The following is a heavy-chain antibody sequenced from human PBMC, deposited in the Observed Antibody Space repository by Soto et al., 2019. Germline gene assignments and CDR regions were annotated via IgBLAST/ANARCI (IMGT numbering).Heavy chain of an antibody. Sequence: ASLKVSCKVSGYTLAELSMHWVRQAPGKGLEWMGGFDPEDGETIYAQKFQGRVTMTEDTSTDTAYMELSSLRSEDTAVYYCATEYYYGSGSRGWFDPWGQGTLVTVSS. CDR1: GYTLAELS. J-gene: IGHJ5*02. V-gene: IGHV1-24*01. D-gene: IGHD3-10*01. CDR3: ATEYYYGSGSRGWFDP. CDR2: FDPEDGET.